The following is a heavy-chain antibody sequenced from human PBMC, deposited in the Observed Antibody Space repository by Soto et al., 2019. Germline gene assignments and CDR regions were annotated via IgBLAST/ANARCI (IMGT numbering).Heavy chain of an antibody. V-gene: IGHV3-33*01. CDR2: IWYDGSNK. J-gene: IGHJ4*02. Sequence: QVQLVESGGGVVQPGRSLRLSCAASGFTFSSYGMHWVRQAPGKGLEWVALIWYDGSNKYYADSVKGRFTISRDDSKNTVFLQMNSLRAEDTAVYFCVRDSGWLFASWGQGTLVTVSS. D-gene: IGHD6-19*01. CDR3: VRDSGWLFAS. CDR1: GFTFSSYG.